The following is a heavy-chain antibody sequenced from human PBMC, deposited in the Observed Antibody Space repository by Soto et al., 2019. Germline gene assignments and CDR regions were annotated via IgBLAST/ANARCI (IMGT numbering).Heavy chain of an antibody. D-gene: IGHD3-16*01. J-gene: IGHJ4*02. CDR2: ISGFNGNT. V-gene: IGHV1-18*01. Sequence: ASVKVSCKASGYTFNFYGITWVREAPGQGLEWMGWISGFNGNTNYAADLQGRVTMTTDTSTSTAYMELRGLRSDDTAVYYCARIGVSSGHESPDFDSWGQGTLVTVSS. CDR3: ARIGVSSGHESPDFDS. CDR1: GYTFNFYG.